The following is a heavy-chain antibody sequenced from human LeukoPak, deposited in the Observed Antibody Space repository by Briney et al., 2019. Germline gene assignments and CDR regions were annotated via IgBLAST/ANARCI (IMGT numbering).Heavy chain of an antibody. Sequence: GGSLRLSCAASGFTFSSYGMHWVRQAPGKGLEWVSGISWNSGSIGYADSVKGRFTISRDNAKNSLYLQMNSLRAEDTALYYCAKDSDHYYGSGSYYTHNWFDPWGQGTLVTVSS. J-gene: IGHJ5*02. D-gene: IGHD3-10*01. CDR2: ISWNSGSI. CDR3: AKDSDHYYGSGSYYTHNWFDP. V-gene: IGHV3-9*01. CDR1: GFTFSSYG.